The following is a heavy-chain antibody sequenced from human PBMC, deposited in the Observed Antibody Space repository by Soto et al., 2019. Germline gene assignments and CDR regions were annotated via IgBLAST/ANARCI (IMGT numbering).Heavy chain of an antibody. V-gene: IGHV4-59*01. D-gene: IGHD6-19*01. J-gene: IGHJ3*02. CDR1: GGSINNYY. CDR3: ARDRGGYSSGWPGTFDI. Sequence: SETLSLTCTVSGGSINNYYWSWIRQPPGKGLEWIGYVSDSGSNNYSPSLKSRVTISVDTSQNQFSLRLRSVTAADTAVYSCARDRGGYSSGWPGTFDIWGQGTMVTVPS. CDR2: VSDSGSN.